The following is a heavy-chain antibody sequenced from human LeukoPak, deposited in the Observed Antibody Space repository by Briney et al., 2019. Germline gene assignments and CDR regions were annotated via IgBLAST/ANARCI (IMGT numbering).Heavy chain of an antibody. V-gene: IGHV4-31*03. J-gene: IGHJ6*02. D-gene: IGHD5-12*01. CDR2: IYYSGST. Sequence: SQTLSLTCTVSGGSISSGGYYWSWIRQHPGKGLEWIGYIYYSGSTYYNPSLKSRVTISVDTSKNQFSLKLSSVTAADTAVYYCARAGDLIRGYDTDYYYGMDVWGQGTTVTVSS. CDR1: GGSISSGGYY. CDR3: ARAGDLIRGYDTDYYYGMDV.